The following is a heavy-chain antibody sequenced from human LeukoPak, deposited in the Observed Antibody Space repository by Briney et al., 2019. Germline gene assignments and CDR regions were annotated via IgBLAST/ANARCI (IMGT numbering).Heavy chain of an antibody. CDR1: GFTFGSYG. J-gene: IGHJ4*02. D-gene: IGHD5-12*01. CDR2: ISYDGSKK. V-gene: IGHV3-30-3*01. CDR3: ASPIVATICDY. Sequence: GRSLRLSCAASGFTFGSYGMHWVRQAPGKGLEWVAVISYDGSKKNYADSVKGRFTISRDNFKNTLYLQMNSLRVEDTAVYYCASPIVATICDYWGQGTLVTVSS.